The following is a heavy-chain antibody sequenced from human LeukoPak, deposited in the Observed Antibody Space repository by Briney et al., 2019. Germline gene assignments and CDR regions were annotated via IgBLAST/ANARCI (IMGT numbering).Heavy chain of an antibody. V-gene: IGHV3-48*04. CDR1: GFTFSSYS. Sequence: GGSLRLSCAASGFTFSSYSMNWVRQAPGKGLEWVSYISSSGSTIYYADSVKGRFTISRDNAKNSLYLQMNSLRAEDTAVYYCARGRRPGYFDYWGQGTLVTVSS. J-gene: IGHJ4*02. CDR3: ARGRRPGYFDY. CDR2: ISSSGSTI.